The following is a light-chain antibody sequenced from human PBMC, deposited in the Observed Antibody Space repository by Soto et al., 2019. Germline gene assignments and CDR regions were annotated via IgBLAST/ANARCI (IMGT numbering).Light chain of an antibody. J-gene: IGKJ4*01. CDR2: KAS. CDR3: QQYYHGLSLT. Sequence: DIQMTQSPSTLSGSVGDRVTITCRASQTISSWLAWYQQKPGKAPKLLIYKASTLKSGVPSRFSGSGSGTEFTLTISSLQPDDFATYYCQQYYHGLSLTFGGGTKVELK. CDR1: QTISSW. V-gene: IGKV1-5*03.